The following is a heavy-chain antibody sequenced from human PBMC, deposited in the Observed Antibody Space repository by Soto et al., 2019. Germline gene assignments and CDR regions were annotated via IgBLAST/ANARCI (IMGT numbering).Heavy chain of an antibody. CDR2: ISAYNGNT. V-gene: IGHV1-18*01. CDR3: ARDTYYYDSSGYSARFDY. CDR1: GYTFTSYG. Sequence: ASVKVSCKASGYTFTSYGISWVRQAPGQGLEWMGWISAYNGNTNYAQKLQGRVTMTTDTSTSTAYMELRSLRSDDTAVYYCARDTYYYDSSGYSARFDYWGQGTLVTVSS. D-gene: IGHD3-22*01. J-gene: IGHJ4*02.